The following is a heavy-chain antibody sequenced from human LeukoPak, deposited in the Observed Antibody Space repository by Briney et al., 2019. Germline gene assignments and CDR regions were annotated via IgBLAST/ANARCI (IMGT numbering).Heavy chain of an antibody. D-gene: IGHD2-2*01. CDR2: INHSGST. Sequence: MASETLSLTCAVYGGSFSGYYWSWIRQPPVKGLEWIGEINHSGSTNYNPSLKSRVTISVDTSKNQFSLKLSSVTAADTAVYYCARGRTSEIVVVPAASPFDYWGQGTLVTVSS. V-gene: IGHV4-34*01. CDR1: GGSFSGYY. CDR3: ARGRTSEIVVVPAASPFDY. J-gene: IGHJ4*02.